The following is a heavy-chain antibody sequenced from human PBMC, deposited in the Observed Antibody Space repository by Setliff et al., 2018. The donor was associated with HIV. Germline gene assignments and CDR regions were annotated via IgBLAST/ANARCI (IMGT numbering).Heavy chain of an antibody. CDR1: GLTFSSYA. D-gene: IGHD3-22*01. V-gene: IGHV3-23*01. Sequence: GGSLRLSCAASGLTFSSYAMSWVRQAPGKGLEWVSSISGSGGSIYYADSVKGRFTISRDNSKNTLYLQMNSLRAEDTAVYYCAKDMEYDTSVYYHWYFDLWGRGALVTVSS. CDR2: ISGSGGSI. J-gene: IGHJ2*01. CDR3: AKDMEYDTSVYYHWYFDL.